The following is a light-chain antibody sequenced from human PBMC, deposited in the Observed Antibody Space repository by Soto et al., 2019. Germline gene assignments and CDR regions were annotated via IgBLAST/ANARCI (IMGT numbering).Light chain of an antibody. V-gene: IGKV1-5*03. CDR3: QQYNSYSWT. Sequence: DIQMTQSPSTLSASVGDRVTITCRASQSVNDWLAWYQQKPGKAPNLLIYKVSNLESGVPPRFSGSGSGTEFTLTISSLQPDDFATYYCQQYNSYSWTFGQGTKVEIK. CDR2: KVS. CDR1: QSVNDW. J-gene: IGKJ1*01.